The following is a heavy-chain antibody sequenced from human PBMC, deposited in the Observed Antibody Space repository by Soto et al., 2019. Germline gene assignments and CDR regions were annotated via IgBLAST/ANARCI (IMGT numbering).Heavy chain of an antibody. Sequence: QVQLVESGGGVVQPGRSLRLSCAASGFTFSSYAMHWVRQAPGKGLEWVAVISYDGSNKYYADSVKGRFTISRDNSKNTLYLQMNSLRAEDTAVYYCAREAQVVTPGPHAFDIWGQGTMVTVSS. V-gene: IGHV3-30-3*01. D-gene: IGHD2-21*02. CDR3: AREAQVVTPGPHAFDI. J-gene: IGHJ3*02. CDR2: ISYDGSNK. CDR1: GFTFSSYA.